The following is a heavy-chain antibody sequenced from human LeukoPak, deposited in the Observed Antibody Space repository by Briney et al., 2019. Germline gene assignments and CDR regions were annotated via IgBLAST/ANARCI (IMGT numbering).Heavy chain of an antibody. V-gene: IGHV3-66*02. CDR3: ARGVHDFRSGFYFDY. Sequence: GGSLRLSCAASGFIVSSNYMSWVRQAPGKGLEWVSVIYNGGSTYYADSVKGRFTISRDKSKNTLFLQMNSLRAEDTAVYYCARGVHDFRSGFYFDYWGQGTLVTVSS. CDR2: IYNGGST. D-gene: IGHD3-3*01. CDR1: GFIVSSNY. J-gene: IGHJ4*02.